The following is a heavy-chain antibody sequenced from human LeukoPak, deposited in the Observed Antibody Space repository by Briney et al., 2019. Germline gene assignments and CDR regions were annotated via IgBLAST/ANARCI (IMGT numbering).Heavy chain of an antibody. Sequence: SETLSLTCTVSGGSIRSYYWSWIRQPPGKGLEWIGYIYYSGSTNYNPSLKSRVTISLDTSKNQFSLKLSPVTAADTAVYYCARRYGDYEDYWGQGTLVTVSS. CDR2: IYYSGST. CDR3: ARRYGDYEDY. D-gene: IGHD4-17*01. J-gene: IGHJ4*02. CDR1: GGSIRSYY. V-gene: IGHV4-59*01.